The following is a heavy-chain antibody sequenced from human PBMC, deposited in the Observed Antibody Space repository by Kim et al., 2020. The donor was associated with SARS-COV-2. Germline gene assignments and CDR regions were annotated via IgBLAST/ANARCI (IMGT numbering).Heavy chain of an antibody. V-gene: IGHV4-59*01. J-gene: IGHJ5*02. Sequence: PSLKSRVTRSVDRSKNQFSLKLGSVTAADTAVYYCAKDLTTVITPGWFDPWGPGTLVTVSS. D-gene: IGHD4-17*01. CDR3: AKDLTTVITPGWFDP.